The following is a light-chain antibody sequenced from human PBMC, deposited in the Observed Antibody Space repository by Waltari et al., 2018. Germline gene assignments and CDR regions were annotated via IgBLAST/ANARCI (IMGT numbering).Light chain of an antibody. J-gene: IGKJ2*01. Sequence: DVVMTQSPLSLPVTLGQPASISCRSSQSLVYSDGNTYLNWFQQRPGQSPRRLIYKVSNRDSGVPDRFSGSGSGTDFTLKISRVDAEDVGVYYCMQGTHLYTFGQGTKLEIK. CDR3: MQGTHLYT. CDR1: QSLVYSDGNTY. V-gene: IGKV2-30*01. CDR2: KVS.